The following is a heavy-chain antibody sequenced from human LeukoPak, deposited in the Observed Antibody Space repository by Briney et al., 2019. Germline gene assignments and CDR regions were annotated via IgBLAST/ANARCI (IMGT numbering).Heavy chain of an antibody. CDR2: INAGNGNT. V-gene: IGHV1-3*01. CDR1: EYTFTSYA. D-gene: IGHD3-10*01. J-gene: IGHJ4*02. CDR3: ARDTESPATYYYGSGAGDY. Sequence: ASVKVSCKASEYTFTSYAMHWVRQAPGQRLEWMGWINAGNGNTKYSQKFQGRVTITRDTSASTAHMELSSLRSEDTAVYYCARDTESPATYYYGSGAGDYWGQGTLVTVSS.